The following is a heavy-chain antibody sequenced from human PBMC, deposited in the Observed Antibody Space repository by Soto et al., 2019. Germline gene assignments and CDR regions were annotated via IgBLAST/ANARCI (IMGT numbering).Heavy chain of an antibody. D-gene: IGHD2-2*03. CDR2: IIPILDIA. J-gene: IGHJ3*02. Sequence: QVQLVQSGAEVKKPESSVKVSCQVSGGTFSTHGITWVRQAPGQGLEWMGRIIPILDIADYAQKFQGRVTITADRSTNTAHMELSSLRSEDTAVYYCARGANAVGSESAFGIWGQGTMVTVSS. CDR3: ARGANAVGSESAFGI. V-gene: IGHV1-69*04. CDR1: GGTFSTHG.